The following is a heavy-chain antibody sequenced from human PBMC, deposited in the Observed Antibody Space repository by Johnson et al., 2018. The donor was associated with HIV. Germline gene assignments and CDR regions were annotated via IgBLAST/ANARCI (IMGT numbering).Heavy chain of an antibody. J-gene: IGHJ3*02. D-gene: IGHD1-26*01. CDR1: GFTSRSYA. Sequence: VQLVESGGGLVQPGGSLRLSCAASGFTSRSYAMSWVRQASGKGLEWVSAISGSGGSTYYADSVKGRFTISRDNSKNTLYLQMNSLKTEDTAVYYCTTDRATYDAFDIWGQGTMVTVSS. CDR2: ISGSGGST. CDR3: TTDRATYDAFDI. V-gene: IGHV3-23*04.